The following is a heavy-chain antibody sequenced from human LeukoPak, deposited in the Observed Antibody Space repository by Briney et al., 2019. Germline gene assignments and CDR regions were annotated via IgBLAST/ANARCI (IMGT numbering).Heavy chain of an antibody. CDR1: GFTFSSYW. J-gene: IGHJ4*02. CDR2: INSDGSST. V-gene: IGHV3-74*01. D-gene: IGHD6-13*01. Sequence: GGSLRLSCAASGFTFSSYWMHWVRQAPGKGLVWVSRINSDGSSTSYADSVKGRFTISRDNSKNTLYLQMNSLRAEDTAMYYCARSLAAAGTPFDYWGQGTLVTVSS. CDR3: ARSLAAAGTPFDY.